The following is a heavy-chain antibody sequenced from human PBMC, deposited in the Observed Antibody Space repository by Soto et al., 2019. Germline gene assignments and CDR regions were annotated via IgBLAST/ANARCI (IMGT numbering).Heavy chain of an antibody. CDR2: ISYDGSNK. J-gene: IGHJ4*02. D-gene: IGHD5-18*01. V-gene: IGHV3-30-3*01. CDR1: GFTFSSYA. Sequence: QVQLVESGGGVVQPGRSLRLSCAASGFTFSSYAMHWVRQAPGKGLEWVAVISYDGSNKYYADSVKGRFTISRDNSKNTLYLQMNSLRAEDTAVYYWATSKGGRVQLWLFDYWGQGTLVTVSS. CDR3: ATSKGGRVQLWLFDY.